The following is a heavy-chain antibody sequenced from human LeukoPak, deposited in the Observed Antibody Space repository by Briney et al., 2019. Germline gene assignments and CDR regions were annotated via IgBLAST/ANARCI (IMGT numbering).Heavy chain of an antibody. CDR2: IYYSGST. J-gene: IGHJ4*02. CDR3: AGSRDTAMTTGGY. CDR1: GGSISSYY. Sequence: PSETLSLTCTVSGGSISSYYWSWTRQPPGKGLEWIGYIYYSGSTNYNPSLKSRVTISVDTSKNQFSLKLSSVTAADTAVYYCAGSRDTAMTTGGYWGQGTLVTVSS. V-gene: IGHV4-59*01. D-gene: IGHD5-18*01.